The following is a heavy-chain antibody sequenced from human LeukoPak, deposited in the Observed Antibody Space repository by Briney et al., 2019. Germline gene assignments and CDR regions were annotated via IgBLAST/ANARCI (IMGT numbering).Heavy chain of an antibody. CDR3: ARTYVWGSYRGAFDI. V-gene: IGHV1-2*02. J-gene: IGHJ3*02. Sequence: ASVKVSCKASGYTFTGYYLHWVRQARGQGREWMGWINPNSGGTNYGQKFQGRVTMTRDTSISTAYMELSSLRSDDTAVYYCARTYVWGSYRGAFDIWGQGTMVTVSS. D-gene: IGHD3-16*01. CDR2: INPNSGGT. CDR1: GYTFTGYY.